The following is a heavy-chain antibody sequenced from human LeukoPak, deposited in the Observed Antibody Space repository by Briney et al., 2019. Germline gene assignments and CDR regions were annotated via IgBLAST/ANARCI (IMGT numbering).Heavy chain of an antibody. CDR2: ISAYNGNT. V-gene: IGHV1-18*01. CDR1: GYTFTSYG. CDR3: ARDTARGYWLSRALNAGYGKRNAFDY. J-gene: IGHJ4*02. D-gene: IGHD3-22*01. Sequence: GASVKVSCKAYGYTFTSYGISWVRQAPGQGLEWMGWISAYNGNTNYAQKLQGRVTMTTDTSTSTAYMELRSLRSDDTAVYYCARDTARGYWLSRALNAGYGKRNAFDYWGQGTLVTVSS.